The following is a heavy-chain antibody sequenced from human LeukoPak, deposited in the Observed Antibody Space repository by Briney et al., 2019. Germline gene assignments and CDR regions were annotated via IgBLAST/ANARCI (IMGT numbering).Heavy chain of an antibody. Sequence: PSETLSLTCTVSGGSISSYYWSWIRQPPGKGLEWIGYIYYSGSTNYNPSLKSRVTISVDTSKNQFSLKLSSVTAADTAVYYCARCFWSGYTRSWFDPWGQGTLVTVSS. CDR3: ARCFWSGYTRSWFDP. CDR1: GGSISSYY. D-gene: IGHD3-3*01. CDR2: IYYSGST. V-gene: IGHV4-59*12. J-gene: IGHJ5*02.